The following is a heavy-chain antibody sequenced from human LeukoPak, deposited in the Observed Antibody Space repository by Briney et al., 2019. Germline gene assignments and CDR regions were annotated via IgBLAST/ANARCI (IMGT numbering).Heavy chain of an antibody. Sequence: SETLSLTCAVYGGSFSGYYWSWIRQPPGKGLEWIGSIYYSGSTYYNPSLKSRVTISVDTSKNQFSLKLSSVTAADTAVYYCARQFRGYSYGFSDYWGQGTLVTVSS. V-gene: IGHV4-34*01. J-gene: IGHJ4*02. CDR3: ARQFRGYSYGFSDY. D-gene: IGHD5-18*01. CDR1: GGSFSGYY. CDR2: IYYSGST.